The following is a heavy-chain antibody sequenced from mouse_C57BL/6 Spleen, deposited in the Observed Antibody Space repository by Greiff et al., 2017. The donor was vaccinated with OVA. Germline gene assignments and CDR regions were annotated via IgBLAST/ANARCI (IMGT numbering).Heavy chain of an antibody. J-gene: IGHJ3*01. CDR2: IYPGDGDT. CDR1: GYAFRSYW. D-gene: IGHD2-5*01. V-gene: IGHV1-80*01. Sequence: QVQLQQSGAELVKPGASVKISCKASGYAFRSYWMNWVKPRPGKGLEWIGQIYPGDGDTNYNGKFKGKATLTADKSSSTAYMQLSSLTSEDSAVYFCARSYYSNYVFAYWGQGTLVTVSA. CDR3: ARSYYSNYVFAY.